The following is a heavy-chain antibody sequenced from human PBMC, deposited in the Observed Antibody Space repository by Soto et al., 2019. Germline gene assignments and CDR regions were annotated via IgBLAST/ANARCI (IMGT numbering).Heavy chain of an antibody. J-gene: IGHJ4*02. Sequence: GGSLRLSCAASGFTFSTYGIHWVRQAPGKGLEWVAAISYSGSSKYYADSVKGRFTISRDNSKNTLYLQMNSLRAEDAAVYYCARRGPGTYFDYWGQGTLVTVSS. CDR3: ARRGPGTYFDY. D-gene: IGHD6-13*01. V-gene: IGHV3-30*03. CDR2: ISYSGSSK. CDR1: GFTFSTYG.